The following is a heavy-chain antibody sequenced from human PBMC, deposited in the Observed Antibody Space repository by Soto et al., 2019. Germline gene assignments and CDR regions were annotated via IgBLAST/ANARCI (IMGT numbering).Heavy chain of an antibody. D-gene: IGHD1-1*01. CDR2: IWYDGVNK. Sequence: QVQLVESGGGVVQPGRSLRLSCAASGFSFRSYAMHWVRQAPGKGLEWVAVIWYDGVNKYYADSVKGRFTISRDNSNNTLYVQMNSLKAEDTAVYYCVRDPYLPTAGRLASLLYWGPGTLVTVSS. CDR3: VRDPYLPTAGRLASLLY. CDR1: GFSFRSYA. J-gene: IGHJ4*02. V-gene: IGHV3-33*08.